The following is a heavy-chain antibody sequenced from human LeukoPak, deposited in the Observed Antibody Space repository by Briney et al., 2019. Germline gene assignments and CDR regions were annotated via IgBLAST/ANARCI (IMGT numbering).Heavy chain of an antibody. Sequence: GGSLRLSCAASGFTFSSYWMHWVRQTPGKGVVWVSRINGDGSSTSYADSVKGRFTLSRDNAKNKLYLQMNSLRAEDTAVYYCAVGTKPLSFHFFDYWGQGALVTVSS. CDR1: GFTFSSYW. CDR2: INGDGSST. D-gene: IGHD1-7*01. V-gene: IGHV3-74*01. CDR3: AVGTKPLSFHFFDY. J-gene: IGHJ4*02.